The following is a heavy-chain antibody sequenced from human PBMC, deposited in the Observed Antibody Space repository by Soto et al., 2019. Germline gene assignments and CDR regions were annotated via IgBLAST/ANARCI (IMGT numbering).Heavy chain of an antibody. D-gene: IGHD6-13*01. CDR1: GYDFTAYD. CDR2: MNPINGAT. CDR3: GRGPSPRGPAGGTPYYFAMDV. V-gene: IGHV1-8*02. J-gene: IGHJ6*02. Sequence: ASVKVSCKAFGYDFTAYDINWVRQASGQGLEWMGWMNPINGATGSARRFQGRVSKTRNTATGTAYLELTSLRSDDSAVYYCGRGPSPRGPAGGTPYYFAMDVWGQGTTVTVS.